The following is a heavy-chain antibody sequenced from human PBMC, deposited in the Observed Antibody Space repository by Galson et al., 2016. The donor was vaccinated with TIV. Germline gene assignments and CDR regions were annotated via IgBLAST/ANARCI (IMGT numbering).Heavy chain of an antibody. J-gene: IGHJ4*02. V-gene: IGHV3-23*01. CDR2: ISGGHGTT. Sequence: SLRLSCAASGFTFISYAMSWVRQAPGKGLEWVSDISGGHGTTDYADSVKGRFTISRDNSKNTLYLQMDSLKAEDTAVYYCAKSEYYDFWSGYLGGCWGQGTLVTVSS. CDR1: GFTFISYA. D-gene: IGHD3-3*01. CDR3: AKSEYYDFWSGYLGGC.